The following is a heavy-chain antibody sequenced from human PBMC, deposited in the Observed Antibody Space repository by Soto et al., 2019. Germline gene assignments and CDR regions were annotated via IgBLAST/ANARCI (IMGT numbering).Heavy chain of an antibody. J-gene: IGHJ6*02. CDR2: ISAYNGDT. Sequence: ASVKVSCKASGYTFITYGVTWVRQAPGQGLEWMGWISAYNGDTNYAQNLQGRVTMTTDTSTRTAYMELRSLRSDDTAVYFCAREGYYSGSGTYSPPRYYGMDVWGQGTTVTVSS. D-gene: IGHD3-10*01. CDR1: GYTFITYG. CDR3: AREGYYSGSGTYSPPRYYGMDV. V-gene: IGHV1-18*01.